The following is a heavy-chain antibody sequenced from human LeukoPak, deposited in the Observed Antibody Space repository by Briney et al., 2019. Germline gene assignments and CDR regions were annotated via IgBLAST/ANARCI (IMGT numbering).Heavy chain of an antibody. CDR2: IYYTGST. Sequence: SETLSLTCSVSGDSLRSSSYYWGWIRQPPGTGLEWVGSIYYTGSTYYNPSLKSRVTISVDTSKNQFSLKVSSVTAADTAVYYCATDGRARGEYNWFEPWGQGTLVTVSS. CDR1: GDSLRSSSYY. V-gene: IGHV4-39*07. J-gene: IGHJ5*02. D-gene: IGHD1-1*01. CDR3: ATDGRARGEYNWFEP.